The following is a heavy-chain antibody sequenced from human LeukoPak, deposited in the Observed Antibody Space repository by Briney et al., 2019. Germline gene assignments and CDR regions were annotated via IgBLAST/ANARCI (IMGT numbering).Heavy chain of an antibody. CDR1: GFTFSNYA. Sequence: GGSLRLSCAASGFTFSNYAMSWVRQAPGKGLEWVSSVSSTGGTTYYADSVKGRFTISRDNSKNMLYLQMNSLRAEDTAVYYCAKGSNWNYLYYFDYRGQGTLVTVSS. V-gene: IGHV3-23*01. CDR2: VSSTGGTT. CDR3: AKGSNWNYLYYFDY. D-gene: IGHD1-7*01. J-gene: IGHJ4*02.